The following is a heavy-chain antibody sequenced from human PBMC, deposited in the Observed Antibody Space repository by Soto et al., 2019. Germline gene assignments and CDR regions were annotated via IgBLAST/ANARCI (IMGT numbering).Heavy chain of an antibody. CDR3: ARHPEPIAQIGWVDP. CDR1: GFTFSSYS. V-gene: IGHV3-48*01. CDR2: ISSSSSTI. D-gene: IGHD6-13*01. Sequence: EVQLVGSGGGWVQPGGSLRLSCAASGFTFSSYSMNCVRQSPGKGLDWVSYISSSSSTIYYADSVKVRFTISRDNATNPLYRQITRLRAEDTAVYYCARHPEPIAQIGWVDPWGQGPLVTVPS. J-gene: IGHJ5*02.